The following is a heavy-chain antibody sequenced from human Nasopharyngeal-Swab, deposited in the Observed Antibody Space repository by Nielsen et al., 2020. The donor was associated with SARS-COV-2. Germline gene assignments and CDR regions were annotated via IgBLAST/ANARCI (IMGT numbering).Heavy chain of an antibody. V-gene: IGHV5-51*01. Sequence: KVSCKASGYFFNTYWIVWVRQMPGKGLEWMGIIFPDDSDTRYSPSSQGQVTISVDASTTTAYLQWSSLKPSDTAMYYCARTEYGSGTNFDYWGQGTLVTVSS. CDR1: GYFFNTYW. J-gene: IGHJ4*02. CDR3: ARTEYGSGTNFDY. D-gene: IGHD3-10*01. CDR2: IFPDDSDT.